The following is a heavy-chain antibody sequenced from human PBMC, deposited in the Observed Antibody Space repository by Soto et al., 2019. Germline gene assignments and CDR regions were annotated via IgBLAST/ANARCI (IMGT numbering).Heavy chain of an antibody. CDR2: ISSNGGST. J-gene: IGHJ3*02. D-gene: IGHD6-19*01. CDR1: GFTFSSYA. CDR3: PTARLADAFDI. V-gene: IGHV3-64*01. Sequence: EVQLVESGGGLVQPGGSLRLSCAASGFTFSSYAMHWVRQAPGKGLEYVSAISSNGGSTYYANSVKGRFTISRDNSKNTLYLQMGSLRAEDMAVYYCPTARLADAFDIWGQGTMVTVSS.